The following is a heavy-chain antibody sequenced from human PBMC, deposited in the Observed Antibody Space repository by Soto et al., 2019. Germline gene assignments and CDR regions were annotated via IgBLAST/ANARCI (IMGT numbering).Heavy chain of an antibody. V-gene: IGHV1-69*01. CDR2: IIPMFGTP. CDR1: GGTFDTYA. CDR3: ARDRDFGYYLDSAY. J-gene: IGHJ4*02. D-gene: IGHD3-22*01. Sequence: QVQLVQSGAEVRKPGSSVKVSCKASGGTFDTYAVSWVRQAPGQGLEWMGGIIPMFGTPYYGQRLQGRVTISADESTGTAYMELSSLRSEDTAVYYCARDRDFGYYLDSAYWGQGTLVTVSS.